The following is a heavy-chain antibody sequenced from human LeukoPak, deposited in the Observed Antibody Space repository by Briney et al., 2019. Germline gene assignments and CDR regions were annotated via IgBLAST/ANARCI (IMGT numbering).Heavy chain of an antibody. V-gene: IGHV3-7*01. CDR2: IKGDGSER. J-gene: IGHJ5*01. Sequence: GSLRLSCEASGFIFGKDWMHWVRQAPGKGLEWVANIKGDGSERNYLGSVRGRFTISRDNAKNSLHLQMNYLRVEDTAVYYCAREPPFDQSNALADSWGQGTRVTVSS. D-gene: IGHD4-11*01. CDR3: AREPPFDQSNALADS. CDR1: GFIFGKDW.